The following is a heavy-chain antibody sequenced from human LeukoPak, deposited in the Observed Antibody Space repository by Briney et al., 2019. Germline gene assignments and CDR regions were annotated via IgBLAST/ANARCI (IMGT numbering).Heavy chain of an antibody. Sequence: PSETLSLTCAVYGGSFSGYYWSWIRQPPGKGLEWIGEINHSGSTNYHPSLKSRVTISVDTSKNQFSLKLSSVTAADTAVYYCARMRLYDAFDIWGQGTMVTVSS. CDR2: INHSGST. CDR3: ARMRLYDAFDI. V-gene: IGHV4-34*01. D-gene: IGHD3-16*02. CDR1: GGSFSGYY. J-gene: IGHJ3*02.